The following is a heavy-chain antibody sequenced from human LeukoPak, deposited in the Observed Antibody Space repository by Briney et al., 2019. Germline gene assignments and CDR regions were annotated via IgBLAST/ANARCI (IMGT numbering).Heavy chain of an antibody. CDR3: ARASMGSGWFDP. CDR2: IYHSGTA. D-gene: IGHD3-10*01. V-gene: IGHV4-4*02. CDR1: GSSINSHW. J-gene: IGHJ5*02. Sequence: SETLSLTCAVSGSSINSHWWTWVRQPPGMGLEWIGEIYHSGTANYNPSLKSRVTMSLDSSKSQFSLSLTSVTAADTAVYYCARASMGSGWFDPWGQGTLVTVSS.